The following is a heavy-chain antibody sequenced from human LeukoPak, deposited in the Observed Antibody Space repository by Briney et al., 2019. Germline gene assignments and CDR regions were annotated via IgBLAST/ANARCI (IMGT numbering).Heavy chain of an antibody. CDR3: ARVGSWYRFDY. J-gene: IGHJ4*02. Sequence: PGGSLRLSCAASGFTFSSYEMNWVRQAPGKGLEWVSYISSSGSTIYYADSVKGRFTISRDNAKNSLYLQMNSLRAEDTAVYYCARVGSWYRFDYWGQGTLVTVSS. CDR1: GFTFSSYE. V-gene: IGHV3-48*03. CDR2: ISSSGSTI. D-gene: IGHD6-13*01.